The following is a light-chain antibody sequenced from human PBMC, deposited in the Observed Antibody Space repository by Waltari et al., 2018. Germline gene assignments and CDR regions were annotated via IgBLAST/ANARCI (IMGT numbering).Light chain of an antibody. CDR2: VNSDGSH. V-gene: IGLV4-69*01. CDR1: SGPTYYA. J-gene: IGLJ3*02. Sequence: QLVLTQSPSASASLGASVKPTCTLDSGPTYYAIARHQQQPEKGPRHLMKVNSDGSHSKGDGIPDRFSGSSSGAERYLTISSLQSEDEADYYCQTWGAGIRVFGGGTKLTVL. CDR3: QTWGAGIRV.